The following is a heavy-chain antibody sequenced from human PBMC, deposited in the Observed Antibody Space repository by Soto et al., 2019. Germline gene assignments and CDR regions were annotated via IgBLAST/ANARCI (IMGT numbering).Heavy chain of an antibody. V-gene: IGHV4-59*01. D-gene: IGHD3-10*01. J-gene: IGHJ6*02. Sequence: PSETLSLTCAVYGGSFSGYYWSWIRQPPGKGLECIGYIYYSGSTNYNPSLKSRVTISVDTSKNQFSLKLSSVTAADTAVYYCARVLYGSGSYYYYYHGMDVWGQGTTVTVSS. CDR2: IYYSGST. CDR1: GGSFSGYY. CDR3: ARVLYGSGSYYYYYHGMDV.